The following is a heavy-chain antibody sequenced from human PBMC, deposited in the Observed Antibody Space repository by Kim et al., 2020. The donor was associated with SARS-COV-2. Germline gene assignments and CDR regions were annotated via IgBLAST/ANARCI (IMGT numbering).Heavy chain of an antibody. J-gene: IGHJ2*01. V-gene: IGHV1-24*01. CDR1: GYSLSDLS. Sequence: ASVKVSCKVSGYSLSDLSVHWVRQAPGKGLEWMGGFDRENGETIFAQKFQGRVSMTEDTSADTTYMELRRLRSDDTAVYYCATEVAVPFTIVYWYFDLWGRGTLVTVSS. CDR3: ATEVAVPFTIVYWYFDL. CDR2: FDRENGET. D-gene: IGHD3-10*01.